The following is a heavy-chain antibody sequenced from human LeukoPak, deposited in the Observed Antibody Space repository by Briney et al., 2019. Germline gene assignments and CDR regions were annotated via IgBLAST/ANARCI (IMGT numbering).Heavy chain of an antibody. D-gene: IGHD5-24*01. CDR3: MRHEEEDGYNAKPFDF. CDR1: GGSISNSNSY. V-gene: IGHV4-39*01. J-gene: IGHJ4*02. CDR2: IYYSGNT. Sequence: SGTLSLTCTVSGGSISNSNSYWGWVRQPPGTGLEWIGTIYYSGNTYYTPSLKSRVTISVDTSKNQFSLRLTSVTAADTAVYFCMRHEEEDGYNAKPFDFWGQGILVTVSS.